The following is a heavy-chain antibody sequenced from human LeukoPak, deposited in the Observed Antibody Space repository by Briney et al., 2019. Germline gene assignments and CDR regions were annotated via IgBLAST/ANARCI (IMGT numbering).Heavy chain of an antibody. Sequence: ASVKVSCKASGYTLTNYGISWVRQAPGQGLEWMGWISAYNGNTNYAQKLQGRVTMTTDTSTSTAYMELRSLRSDDTAVYYCARDDQVDYYYYYGMDVWGQGTTVTVSS. V-gene: IGHV1-18*01. CDR2: ISAYNGNT. CDR3: ARDDQVDYYYYYGMDV. J-gene: IGHJ6*02. CDR1: GYTLTNYG. D-gene: IGHD1-26*01.